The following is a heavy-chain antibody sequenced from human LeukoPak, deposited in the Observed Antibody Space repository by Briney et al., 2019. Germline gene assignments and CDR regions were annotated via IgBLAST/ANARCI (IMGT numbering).Heavy chain of an antibody. V-gene: IGHV4-61*02. CDR2: IYSSGST. Sequence: PSETLSLTCTVSGDSIGSGKYYWSWIRQPAGKGLEWLGRIYSSGSTNYNPSLKSRVTISVDASKNQFSLKLDSVTAADTAVYYCARDGPVGATASPLWYFYYMDVWGKGTTVIVSS. CDR1: GDSIGSGKYY. J-gene: IGHJ6*03. CDR3: ARDGPVGATASPLWYFYYMDV. D-gene: IGHD1-26*01.